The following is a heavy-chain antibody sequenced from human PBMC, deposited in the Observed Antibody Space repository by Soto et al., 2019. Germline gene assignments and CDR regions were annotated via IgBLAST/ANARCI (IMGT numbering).Heavy chain of an antibody. J-gene: IGHJ6*03. Sequence: SETLSLTCAVSGGSIGSSNWWSWVRQPPGKGLEWIGEIYHSGSTNYNPSLKSRVTISVDKSKNQFSLKLSSLTAADTAVYYCAREYSNYNYYYYYMDVWGKGTTVTVSS. D-gene: IGHD4-4*01. V-gene: IGHV4-4*02. CDR3: AREYSNYNYYYYYMDV. CDR2: IYHSGST. CDR1: GGSIGSSNW.